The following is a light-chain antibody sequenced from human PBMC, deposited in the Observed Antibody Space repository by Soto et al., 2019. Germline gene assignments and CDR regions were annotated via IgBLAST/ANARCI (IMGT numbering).Light chain of an antibody. CDR1: QSIGTY. J-gene: IGKJ3*01. Sequence: DIQMTQSPSSLSASVGDTVTITCRASQSIGTYLNWYQQRPGKPPKLLIYVATKLQGGLPPSFTAGGSCTHFTLFISGLQPDDFATYYCQQSSNTGFFGPGTKVDVK. CDR2: VAT. CDR3: QQSSNTGF. V-gene: IGKV1-39*01.